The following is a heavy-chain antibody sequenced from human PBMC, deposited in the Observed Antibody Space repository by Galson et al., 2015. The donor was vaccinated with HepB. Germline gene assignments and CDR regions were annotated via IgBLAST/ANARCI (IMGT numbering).Heavy chain of an antibody. CDR3: VKDDLEMNGIYDAFDI. CDR2: IGSIGT. CDR1: GFNFNIFA. J-gene: IGHJ3*02. D-gene: IGHD5-24*01. V-gene: IGHV3-23*01. Sequence: SLRLSCAASGFNFNIFAMSWVRQAPGKGLEWVATIGSIGTYYADTVKGRFTISRDNSKNTVFLQMNSLRVEDTALYYCVKDDLEMNGIYDAFDIWGQGTMVTVSA.